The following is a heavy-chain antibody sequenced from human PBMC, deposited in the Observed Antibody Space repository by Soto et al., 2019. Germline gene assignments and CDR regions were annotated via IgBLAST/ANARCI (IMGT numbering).Heavy chain of an antibody. Sequence: SETLSLTCTVSGGSISSYYWSWIRQPAGKGLEWIGRIYTSGSTNYNPSLKSRVTMSVDTSKNQFSLKLSSVTAADTAVYCCARDRSTSGSQRYNWFDPWDQGTLVTVSS. CDR1: GGSISSYY. V-gene: IGHV4-4*07. CDR2: IYTSGST. J-gene: IGHJ5*02. D-gene: IGHD1-26*01. CDR3: ARDRSTSGSQRYNWFDP.